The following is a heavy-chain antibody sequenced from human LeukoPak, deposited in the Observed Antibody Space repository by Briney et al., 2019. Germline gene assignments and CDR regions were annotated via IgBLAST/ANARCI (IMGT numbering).Heavy chain of an antibody. D-gene: IGHD3-10*01. CDR1: GGSISSYY. CDR2: IFGSGST. CDR3: ARGSGSYPPLDY. Sequence: SQTLSLTCTVSGGSISSYYWSWIRQPAGEGLEWIGRIFGSGSTNYNPSLKSRLTMSVDTSKNQFSLKLTSVTAADTAVYYCARGSGSYPPLDYWGQGTLVTVFS. V-gene: IGHV4-4*07. J-gene: IGHJ4*02.